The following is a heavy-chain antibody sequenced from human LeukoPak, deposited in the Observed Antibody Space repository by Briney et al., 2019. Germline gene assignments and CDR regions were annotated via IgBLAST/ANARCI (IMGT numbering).Heavy chain of an antibody. CDR3: ALLTGYCNGDSCYN. Sequence: GGSLRLSCAASEFTFSSYAMSWIRQAPGKGLEWVSAIGAGGATTYYADSVKGRFTISRDNSKNTLYLQMNSLRAEDTAVYYCALLTGYCNGDSCYNWGQGTLVTVSS. V-gene: IGHV3-23*01. CDR2: IGAGGATT. J-gene: IGHJ4*02. CDR1: EFTFSSYA. D-gene: IGHD2-15*01.